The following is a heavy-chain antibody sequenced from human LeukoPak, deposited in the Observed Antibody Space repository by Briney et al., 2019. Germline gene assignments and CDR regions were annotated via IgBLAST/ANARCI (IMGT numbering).Heavy chain of an antibody. CDR2: TYYKSNWYN. D-gene: IGHD5-24*01. Sequence: SQTLSLTCAISGDSASTDSAGWNWIRQSPSRGLEWLGRTYYKSNWYNDYAVSVKSRITINADTSRNQFSLQLNSVTPEDTAVYYCARGWLQSGFHYWGQGTLVTVSS. CDR3: ARGWLQSGFHY. J-gene: IGHJ4*02. CDR1: GDSASTDSAG. V-gene: IGHV6-1*01.